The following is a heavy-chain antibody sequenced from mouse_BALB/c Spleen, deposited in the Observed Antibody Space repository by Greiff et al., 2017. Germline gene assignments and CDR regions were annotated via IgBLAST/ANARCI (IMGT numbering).Heavy chain of an antibody. Sequence: EVKLVESGGGLVKPGGSLKLSCAASGFTFSSYTMSWVRQTPEKRLEWVATISSGGSYTYYPDSVKGRFTISRDNAKNTLYLQMSSLESEDTAMYYCTRGGYGNDYYAMDYWGQGTSVTVSS. CDR3: TRGGYGNDYYAMDY. CDR2: ISSGGSYT. CDR1: GFTFSSYT. V-gene: IGHV5-6-4*01. J-gene: IGHJ4*01. D-gene: IGHD2-10*02.